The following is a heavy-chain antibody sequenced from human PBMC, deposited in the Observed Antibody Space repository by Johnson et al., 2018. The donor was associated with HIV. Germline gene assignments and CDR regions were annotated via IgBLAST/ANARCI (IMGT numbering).Heavy chain of an antibody. Sequence: QVQLVESGGGVVQPGRSLRLSCVVSGFTFSSYGMHWVRQAPGKGLEWVAFIRYDGTNKHYADSVKGRFTISRDNSKNMLYLQMNNLRAEDTAVYFCARESRGYTYGSWYACDVWGQVAMVTVSS. D-gene: IGHD5-18*01. V-gene: IGHV3-30*02. CDR3: ARESRGYTYGSWYACDV. CDR1: GFTFSSYG. CDR2: IRYDGTNK. J-gene: IGHJ3*01.